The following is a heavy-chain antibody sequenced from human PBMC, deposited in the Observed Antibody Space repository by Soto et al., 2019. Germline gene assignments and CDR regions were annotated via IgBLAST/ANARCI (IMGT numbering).Heavy chain of an antibody. D-gene: IGHD3-10*01. CDR3: ARALDPGYYGSGSYYSPKGYYGMDV. V-gene: IGHV3-48*02. Sequence: EVQLVESGGGLVQPGGSLRLSCAASGFTFSSYSMNWVRQATGKGLEWVSYISSSSSTIYYADSVKGRFTISRDNAKNTMYLQINRLRDEDTAVYYCARALDPGYYGSGSYYSPKGYYGMDVWGQGTTVTVS. CDR1: GFTFSSYS. J-gene: IGHJ6*02. CDR2: ISSSSSTI.